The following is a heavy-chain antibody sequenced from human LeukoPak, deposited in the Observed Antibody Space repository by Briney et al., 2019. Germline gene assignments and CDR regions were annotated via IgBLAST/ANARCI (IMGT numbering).Heavy chain of an antibody. V-gene: IGHV4-34*01. CDR2: INHSGST. Sequence: SETLSLTCAVYGGSFSGYYWSWIRQPPGKRLEWIGEINHSGSTNYNPSLKSRVTISVDTSKNQFPLKLSSVTAADTAVYYCARWDCSSTSCYIGYWGQGTLVTVSS. CDR1: GGSFSGYY. CDR3: ARWDCSSTSCYIGY. D-gene: IGHD2-2*02. J-gene: IGHJ4*02.